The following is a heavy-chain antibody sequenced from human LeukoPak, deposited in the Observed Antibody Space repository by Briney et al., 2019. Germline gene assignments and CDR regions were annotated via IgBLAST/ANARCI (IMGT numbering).Heavy chain of an antibody. CDR3: ARAPYDSSGYFYFDY. CDR2: IYYSGST. D-gene: IGHD3-22*01. CDR1: GGSISSGGYY. J-gene: IGHJ4*02. V-gene: IGHV4-31*03. Sequence: SETLSLTCTVSGGSISSGGYYWRWIRQHPGKGLEWIGYIYYSGSTYYNPSLKSRVTISVDTSKNQFSLKLSSVTAADTAVYYCARAPYDSSGYFYFDYWGQGTLVTVSS.